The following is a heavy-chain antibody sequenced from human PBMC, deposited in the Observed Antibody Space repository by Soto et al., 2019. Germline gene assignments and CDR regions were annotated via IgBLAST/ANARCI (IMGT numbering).Heavy chain of an antibody. J-gene: IGHJ4*02. CDR2: INHSGST. D-gene: IGHD6-6*01. CDR1: GGSFSGCY. CDR3: ASYHSRIAARPFDY. V-gene: IGHV4-34*01. Sequence: SETPSLTFAVYGGSFSGCYWSWIRQPPGKGLAWIGEINHSGSTNYNPSIKSRVTISVDTSKNQFSLKLSSVTAADTAVYYCASYHSRIAARPFDYWGQGIMVPVSS.